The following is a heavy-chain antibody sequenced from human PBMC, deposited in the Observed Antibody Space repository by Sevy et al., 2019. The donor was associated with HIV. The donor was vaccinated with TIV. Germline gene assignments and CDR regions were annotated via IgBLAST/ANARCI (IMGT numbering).Heavy chain of an antibody. Sequence: GGSLGLSCAASGFTFSSYSMNWVRQAPGKGLEWVSSISSSSSYIYYADSVKGRFTISRDNAKNSLYLQMNSLRAEDTAVYYCAREQLYSSWYQKDVWGQGTTVTVSS. CDR2: ISSSSSYI. D-gene: IGHD6-13*01. J-gene: IGHJ6*02. CDR1: GFTFSSYS. CDR3: AREQLYSSWYQKDV. V-gene: IGHV3-21*01.